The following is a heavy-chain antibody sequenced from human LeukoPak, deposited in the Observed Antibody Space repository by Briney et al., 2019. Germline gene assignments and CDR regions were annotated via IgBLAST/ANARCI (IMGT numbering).Heavy chain of an antibody. CDR1: GFXVSSNY. Sequence: GGSLRLSCAASGFXVSSNYMSWVRQAPGKGLEWVSVIYSGGSTYYADSVKGRFTISRDNSKNTLYLQMNSLRAEDTAVYYCARESGSGSYYFDYWGQGTLVTVSS. D-gene: IGHD3-10*01. V-gene: IGHV3-66*01. CDR3: ARESGSGSYYFDY. CDR2: IYSGGST. J-gene: IGHJ4*02.